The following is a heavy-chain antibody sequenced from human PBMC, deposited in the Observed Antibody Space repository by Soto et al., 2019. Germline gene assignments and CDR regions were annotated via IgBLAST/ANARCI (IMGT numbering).Heavy chain of an antibody. J-gene: IGHJ6*02. CDR2: ISLYNGNT. Sequence: ASVKVSCKAYDFSFTSHGISWVRQAPGQGLEWMGWISLYNGNTNYAQQFQGRVTMTTDTSTSTAYMELRSLRSDDTAVYYCAREAIVAGATTGMDVWGQGTTVTVSS. V-gene: IGHV1-18*04. CDR3: AREAIVAGATTGMDV. D-gene: IGHD1-26*01. CDR1: DFSFTSHG.